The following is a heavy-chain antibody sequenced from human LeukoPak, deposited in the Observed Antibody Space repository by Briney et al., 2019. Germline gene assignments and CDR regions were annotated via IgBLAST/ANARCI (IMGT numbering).Heavy chain of an antibody. Sequence: PSETLSLTCTVSGGSISSSSYYWGWIRQPPGKGLEWIGSIYYSGSAYYNPSLQSRVTISVDTSKNQFSLKLSSVTAADTAVYYCARVQGDYDSSGYYFDYWGQGTLVTVSS. CDR3: ARVQGDYDSSGYYFDY. CDR2: IYYSGSA. J-gene: IGHJ4*02. V-gene: IGHV4-39*01. D-gene: IGHD3-22*01. CDR1: GGSISSSSYY.